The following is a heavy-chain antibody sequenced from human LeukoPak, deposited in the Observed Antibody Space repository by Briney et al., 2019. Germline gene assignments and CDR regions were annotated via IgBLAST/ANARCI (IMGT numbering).Heavy chain of an antibody. CDR1: GYTFTAYY. V-gene: IGHV1-2*02. CDR3: ARDRGGTSYVY. D-gene: IGHD1-26*01. Sequence: ASVKVSCKASGYTFTAYYMHWVRQAPGQGLEWMGWINPNSGGTDYTQKFQGRVTLTSDTSISTVYSEQSRLRSDDTAVYYCARDRGGTSYVYSGQGTRVTVSS. J-gene: IGHJ4*02. CDR2: INPNSGGT.